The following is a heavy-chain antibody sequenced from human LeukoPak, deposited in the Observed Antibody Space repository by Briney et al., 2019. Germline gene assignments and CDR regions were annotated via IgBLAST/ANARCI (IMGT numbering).Heavy chain of an antibody. D-gene: IGHD2-2*01. V-gene: IGHV3-7*01. J-gene: IGHJ6*03. CDR1: GFTFSSYW. Sequence: GGSLRLSCAASGFTFSSYWMSWVRQAPGKGLEWVANIKQDGSEKYYVDSVKGRFTISRDNAKNSLYLQMNSLRAEDTAVYYCARDARYCSSTSCSSYYCYMDVWGKGTTVTVSS. CDR2: IKQDGSEK. CDR3: ARDARYCSSTSCSSYYCYMDV.